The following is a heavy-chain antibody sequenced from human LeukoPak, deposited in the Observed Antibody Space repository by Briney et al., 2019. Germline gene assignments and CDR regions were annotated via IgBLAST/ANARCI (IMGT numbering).Heavy chain of an antibody. Sequence: GASVKVSCKASGYTFTSYGISWVRQAPGQGLEWMGWISAYNGNTNYAQKLQGRVTMTTDTSTSTAYMELRSLRSDDTAVYYCARVWDIVVVPAAQSPPGYWGQGTLVTVSS. D-gene: IGHD2-2*01. CDR1: GYTFTSYG. CDR2: ISAYNGNT. CDR3: ARVWDIVVVPAAQSPPGY. V-gene: IGHV1-18*01. J-gene: IGHJ4*02.